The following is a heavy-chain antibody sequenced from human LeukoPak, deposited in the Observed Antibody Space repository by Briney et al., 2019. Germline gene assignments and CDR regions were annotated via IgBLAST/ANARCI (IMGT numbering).Heavy chain of an antibody. CDR1: GGSISSYY. Sequence: SETLSLTCTVSGGSISSYYWSWIRQPPGKGLEWIGYIYYSGSTNYIPSLKSRVTISVDTSKNQFSLKLSSATAADTAVYYCARARVGAPGMIDYWGQGTLVTVSS. V-gene: IGHV4-59*01. J-gene: IGHJ4*02. CDR3: ARARVGAPGMIDY. CDR2: IYYSGST. D-gene: IGHD1-26*01.